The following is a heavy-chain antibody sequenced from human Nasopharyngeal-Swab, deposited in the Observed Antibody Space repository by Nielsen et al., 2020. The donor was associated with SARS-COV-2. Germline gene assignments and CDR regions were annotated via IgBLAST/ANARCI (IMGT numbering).Heavy chain of an antibody. J-gene: IGHJ6*03. Sequence: GESLKISCEASGFTFESYGMTWVRQAPGKGLEWVLTISGSGDNTHYADSVRGRFTISRDNSQRTVFLQMTSLRAEDTALYYCAKDPSAAMDVWGKGTTVIVSS. CDR3: AKDPSAAMDV. CDR2: ISGSGDNT. V-gene: IGHV3-23*01. CDR1: GFTFESYG. D-gene: IGHD6-13*01.